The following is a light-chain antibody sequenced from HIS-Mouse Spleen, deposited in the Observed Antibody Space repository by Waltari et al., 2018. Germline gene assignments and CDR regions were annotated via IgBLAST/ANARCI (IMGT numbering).Light chain of an antibody. Sequence: QSALTQPASVSGSPGQSITVSSTGTSSYVGGYNYVSSYQQHPGKAPKLMIYEVSNRPSGVSNRFSGSKSGNTASLTISGLQAEDEADYYCSSYTSSSTPYVFGTGTKVTVL. CDR3: SSYTSSSTPYV. CDR2: EVS. J-gene: IGLJ1*01. CDR1: SSYVGGYNY. V-gene: IGLV2-14*01.